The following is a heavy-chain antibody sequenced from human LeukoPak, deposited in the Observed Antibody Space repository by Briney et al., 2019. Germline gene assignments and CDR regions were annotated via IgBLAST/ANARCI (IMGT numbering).Heavy chain of an antibody. D-gene: IGHD3-9*01. Sequence: GGSLRLSCAASGFTVSSNYMSWARQAPGKGLEWVSVIYSGGSTYYADSVKGRFTISRDNSKNTLYLQMNSLRAEDTAVYYCARERRPYYDILTLVYYYYGMDVWGQGTTVTVSS. J-gene: IGHJ6*02. CDR3: ARERRPYYDILTLVYYYYGMDV. V-gene: IGHV3-66*01. CDR1: GFTVSSNY. CDR2: IYSGGST.